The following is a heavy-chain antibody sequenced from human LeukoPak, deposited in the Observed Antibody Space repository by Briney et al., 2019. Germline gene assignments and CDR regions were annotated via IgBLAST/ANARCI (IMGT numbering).Heavy chain of an antibody. CDR1: GFTFSGYA. Sequence: GGSLRLSCAASGFTFSGYAMNWVRQAPGKGLEWVAVISYDGSNKYYADSVKGRFTISRDNSKNTLYLQMNSLRAEDTAVYYCARGGIRFLEWSTFGTNDYWGQGTLVTVSS. J-gene: IGHJ4*02. CDR3: ARGGIRFLEWSTFGTNDY. CDR2: ISYDGSNK. D-gene: IGHD3-3*01. V-gene: IGHV3-30-3*01.